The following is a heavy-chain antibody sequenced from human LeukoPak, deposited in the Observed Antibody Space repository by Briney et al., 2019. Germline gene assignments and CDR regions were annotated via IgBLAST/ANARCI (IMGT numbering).Heavy chain of an antibody. CDR3: ARARSSSPLSPTIFDY. V-gene: IGHV4-4*07. CDR1: GGSISSYY. J-gene: IGHJ4*02. CDR2: IYTSGST. D-gene: IGHD6-13*01. Sequence: PSETLSLTCTVSGGSISSYYWSWIRQPAGKGLEWIGRIYTSGSTNYNPSLKSRVTISVDTSKNQFSLKLSSVTAADTAVYYCARARSSSPLSPTIFDYWGQGTLVTVSS.